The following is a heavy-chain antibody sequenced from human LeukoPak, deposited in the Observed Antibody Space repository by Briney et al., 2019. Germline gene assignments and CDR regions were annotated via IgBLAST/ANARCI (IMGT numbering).Heavy chain of an antibody. CDR3: ARDPGGTTVTTMDY. CDR2: ISAYNGNT. V-gene: IGHV1-18*01. J-gene: IGHJ4*02. Sequence: ASVKVSCKASGYTFTSYGISWVRQAPGQGPEWMGWISAYNGNTNYAQKLQGRVTMTTDTSTSTAYMELRSLRSDDTAVYYCARDPGGTTVTTMDYWGQGTLVTVSS. D-gene: IGHD4-17*01. CDR1: GYTFTSYG.